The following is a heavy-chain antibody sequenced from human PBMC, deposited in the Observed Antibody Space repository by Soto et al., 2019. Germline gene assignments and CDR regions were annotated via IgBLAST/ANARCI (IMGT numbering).Heavy chain of an antibody. Sequence: SETLSLTCAASGYSISSGYYWGWIRQPPGKGLEWIGSIYHSGSTYYNPSLKSRLTISVDTSNNQFSLKLSPSTAADTAMYYCARVWMTIVTRGNKNWFDPWGRGTLVTVSS. V-gene: IGHV4-38-2*01. CDR3: ARVWMTIVTRGNKNWFDP. J-gene: IGHJ5*02. CDR2: IYHSGST. D-gene: IGHD4-17*01. CDR1: GYSISSGYY.